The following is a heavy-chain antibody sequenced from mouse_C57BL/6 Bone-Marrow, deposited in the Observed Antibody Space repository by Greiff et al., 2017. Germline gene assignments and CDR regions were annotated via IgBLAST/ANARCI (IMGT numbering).Heavy chain of an antibody. CDR1: GFNIKDDY. D-gene: IGHD4-1*01. CDR3: TTGTPFAY. V-gene: IGHV14-4*01. J-gene: IGHJ3*01. CDR2: IDPENGDT. Sequence: EVKLMESGAELVRPGASVKLSCTASGFNIKDDYMHWVKQRPEQGLEWIGWIDPENGDTEYASKFQGKATITADTSSNTAYLQLSSLTSEDTAVYYWTTGTPFAYWGQGTLVTVSA.